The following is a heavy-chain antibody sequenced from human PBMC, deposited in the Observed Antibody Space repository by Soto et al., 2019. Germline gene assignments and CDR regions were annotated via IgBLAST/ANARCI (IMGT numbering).Heavy chain of an antibody. Sequence: GGSLRLSCAASGFTVSSNYMSWVRQAPGKGLEWVSVIYSGGSTYYADSVKGRFTISRDNSKNTLYLHMNSLRVEDKAVYYCTKPRSSLQWPPFDPWGHGTLVTVSS. CDR3: TKPRSSLQWPPFDP. CDR1: GFTVSSNY. D-gene: IGHD6-19*01. CDR2: IYSGGST. V-gene: IGHV3-66*02. J-gene: IGHJ5*02.